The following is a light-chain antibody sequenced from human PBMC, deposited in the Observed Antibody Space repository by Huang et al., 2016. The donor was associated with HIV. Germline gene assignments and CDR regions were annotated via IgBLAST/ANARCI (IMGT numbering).Light chain of an antibody. V-gene: IGKV1-33*01. CDR3: QQYDDFPYT. CDR2: DAS. Sequence: DIQMTQSPSSLSASVGDRVTINCQASQHISHFLIWYQQKPGRAAKLLIYDASILETGVPSRFSGRGSGTDFRLTIRSLQPEDLGTYFCQQYDDFPYTFGQGTRLELK. J-gene: IGKJ2*01. CDR1: QHISHF.